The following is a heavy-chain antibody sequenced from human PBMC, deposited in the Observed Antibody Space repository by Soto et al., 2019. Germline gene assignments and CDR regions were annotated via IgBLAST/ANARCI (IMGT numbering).Heavy chain of an antibody. CDR1: GYTFTSYY. D-gene: IGHD6-19*01. J-gene: IGHJ5*02. CDR2: INPSGGST. V-gene: IGHV1-46*03. CDR3: ARDHSSGWQPYNWFDP. Sequence: QVQLVQSGAEVKKPGASVKVSCKASGYTFTSYYMHWVRQAPGQGLEWMGIINPSGGSTSYEQKFEGRVTMTRDTSTSTVYMELSSLRSEDTAVYYCARDHSSGWQPYNWFDPWGQGTLVTVSS.